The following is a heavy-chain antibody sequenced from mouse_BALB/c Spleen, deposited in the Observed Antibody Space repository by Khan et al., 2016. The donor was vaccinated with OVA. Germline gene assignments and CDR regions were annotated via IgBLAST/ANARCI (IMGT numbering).Heavy chain of an antibody. Sequence: EVELVESGGDLVRPGGSLQLSCTASGFTFSSYSMSWVRQTPDKRLEWVATISSDGDYTSYPDNVKGRFTISRDNARNTLYLQMSSLKSEDTAMYYCASHLTGSFAYWGQGTLVTVSA. CDR1: GFTFSSYS. V-gene: IGHV5-6*01. J-gene: IGHJ3*01. CDR2: ISSDGDYT. D-gene: IGHD4-1*01. CDR3: ASHLTGSFAY.